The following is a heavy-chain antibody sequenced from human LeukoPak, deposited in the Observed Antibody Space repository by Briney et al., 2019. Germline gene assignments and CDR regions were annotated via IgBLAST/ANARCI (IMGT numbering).Heavy chain of an antibody. V-gene: IGHV1-2*02. CDR2: ITAFNGNT. CDR1: GFALYKYN. CDR3: ARAQEWRSDSSFDY. D-gene: IGHD3-16*02. Sequence: GASVTVSCKASGFALYKYNIVWVRQAPGQGLEWVGWITAFNGNTNYAQKFQGRVTMTRDTSISTAYMELSRLRSDDTAVYYCARAQEWRSDSSFDYWGQGTLVTVSS. J-gene: IGHJ4*02.